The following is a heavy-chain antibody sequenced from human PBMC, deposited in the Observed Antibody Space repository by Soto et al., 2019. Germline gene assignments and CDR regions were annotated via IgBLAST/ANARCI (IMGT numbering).Heavy chain of an antibody. CDR2: ISSSSSSYT. CDR1: GFTFSDYY. J-gene: IGHJ4*02. V-gene: IGHV3-11*06. Sequence: GWSLRLSCAASGFTFSDYYMSWIRQAPGKGLEWVSYISSSSSSYTNYADSVKGRFTISRDNAKNSLYLQMNSLRAEDTAVYYCARADFNYDILTGLFDYWGQGTLVTVSS. CDR3: ARADFNYDILTGLFDY. D-gene: IGHD3-9*01.